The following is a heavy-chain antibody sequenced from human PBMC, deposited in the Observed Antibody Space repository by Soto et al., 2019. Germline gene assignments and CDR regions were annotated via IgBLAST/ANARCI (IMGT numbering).Heavy chain of an antibody. CDR1: GFTFSSYG. J-gene: IGHJ5*02. Sequence: SGGSLRLSCAASGFTFSSYGMHWVRQAPGKGLEWVAVIWYDGSNKYYADSVKGRFTISRDNSKNTLYLQMNSLRAEDTAVYYCARDAGYNWNDPVPWFDPWGQGTLVTVSS. CDR3: ARDAGYNWNDPVPWFDP. CDR2: IWYDGSNK. V-gene: IGHV3-33*01. D-gene: IGHD1-20*01.